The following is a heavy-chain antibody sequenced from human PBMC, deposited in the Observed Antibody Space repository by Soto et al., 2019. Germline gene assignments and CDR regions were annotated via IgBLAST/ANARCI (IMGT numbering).Heavy chain of an antibody. Sequence: SETLSLTCTVSGGSIRSGGYYWSWIRQHPGKGLEWIGYIYYSGSTYYNPSLKSRVTISVDTSKNQFSLKLRSVTAEDTAVYYCTSSMDVWGQGTTVTVSS. CDR1: GGSIRSGGYY. V-gene: IGHV4-31*03. J-gene: IGHJ6*02. CDR3: TSSMDV. CDR2: IYYSGST.